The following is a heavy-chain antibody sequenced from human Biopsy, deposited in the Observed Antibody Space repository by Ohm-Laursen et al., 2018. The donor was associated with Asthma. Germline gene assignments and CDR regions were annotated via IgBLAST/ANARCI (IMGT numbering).Heavy chain of an antibody. CDR2: TNERGVT. J-gene: IGHJ6*02. V-gene: IGHV4-34*01. Sequence: LSCAASGFILSNYDMHWVRQSPGKGLEWIGETNERGVTNNNPSLKSRVIISIDTYWNRVSLKLTSVTAADTAVYYCARGPELDVWGQGTTVTVSS. CDR1: GFILSNYD. CDR3: ARGPELDV.